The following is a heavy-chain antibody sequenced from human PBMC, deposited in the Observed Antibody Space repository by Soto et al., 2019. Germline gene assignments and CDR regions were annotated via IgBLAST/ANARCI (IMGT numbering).Heavy chain of an antibody. CDR2: VKSKADGETS. CDR3: XXXXXXXXXYHAMDV. V-gene: IGHV3-15*07. J-gene: IGHJ6*02. Sequence: VQLVESGGGLVKPGGSLRLSCAASGFSFNNAWMNWVRQAPGKGLEWVGRVKSKADGETSDYAVSVKGRFTISRDDXKNXXXXXXXXXXXXXXXXXXXXXXXXXXXXYHAMDVWGQGTTITVSS. CDR1: GFSFNNAW.